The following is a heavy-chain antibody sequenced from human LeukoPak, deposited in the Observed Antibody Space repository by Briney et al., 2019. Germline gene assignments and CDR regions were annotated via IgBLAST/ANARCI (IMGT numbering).Heavy chain of an antibody. V-gene: IGHV1-2*02. CDR1: GYTFTGNY. Sequence: ASVKVSCKASGYTFTGNYMHWVRQAPGQGLEWMGWINPNSGGTKYEQKFQGRVTMTRDTSVSTAYMELSRLRSDDTAVYYCARDHCTSSGCYEYYYYGVDVWGQGTTVTVSS. CDR2: INPNSGGT. J-gene: IGHJ6*02. D-gene: IGHD2-2*01. CDR3: ARDHCTSSGCYEYYYYGVDV.